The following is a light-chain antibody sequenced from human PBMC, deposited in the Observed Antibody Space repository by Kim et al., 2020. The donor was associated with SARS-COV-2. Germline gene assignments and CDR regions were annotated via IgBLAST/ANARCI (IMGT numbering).Light chain of an antibody. CDR3: QQYGSSWT. CDR1: QSVSSSY. CDR2: GAS. J-gene: IGKJ1*01. V-gene: IGKV3-20*01. Sequence: EIVLTQSPGTLSLSPGERATLSCRASQSVSSSYLAWYQQKPGQAPRLLIYGASSRATGIQDRFSGSESGTDFTLTISRLEPEDFAVYYCQQYGSSWTFGQGTKVDIK.